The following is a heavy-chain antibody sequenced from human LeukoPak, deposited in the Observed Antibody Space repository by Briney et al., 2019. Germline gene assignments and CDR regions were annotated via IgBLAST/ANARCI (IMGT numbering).Heavy chain of an antibody. CDR3: ARGVATKY. D-gene: IGHD5-12*01. CDR2: IYYSGST. V-gene: IGHV4-59*01. J-gene: IGHJ4*02. Sequence: NPSETLSLTCTVSGGSISTYFWSWIRQPPGKGLEWIGYIYYSGSTNYNPSLKSRVTISLDTSKNQFSLKLSSVTAADTAMYYCARGVATKYWGQGTLVIVSS. CDR1: GGSISTYF.